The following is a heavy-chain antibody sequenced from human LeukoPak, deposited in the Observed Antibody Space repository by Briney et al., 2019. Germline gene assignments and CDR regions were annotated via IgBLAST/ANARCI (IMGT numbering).Heavy chain of an antibody. J-gene: IGHJ5*02. Sequence: PSQTLSLTCTVSGGSISSGGYYWSWIRQPPGKGLEWIGYIYHSGSTYYNPSLKSRVTISVDRSKNQFSLKLSSVTAADTAVYYCARDFDASGDFNWFDPWGQGTLVTVSS. V-gene: IGHV4-30-2*01. CDR3: ARDFDASGDFNWFDP. CDR2: IYHSGST. CDR1: GGSISSGGYY. D-gene: IGHD3-10*01.